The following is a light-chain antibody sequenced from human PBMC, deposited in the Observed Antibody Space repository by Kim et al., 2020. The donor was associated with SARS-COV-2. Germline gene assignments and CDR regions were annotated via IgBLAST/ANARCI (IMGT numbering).Light chain of an antibody. J-gene: IGKJ2*01. CDR1: QSVSSNY. V-gene: IGKV3-20*01. Sequence: PGERATLACRASQSVSSNYLAWYQQKPGQAPRLLIYGASNRATGIPDKFTGSGSGTDFTLTISRLEPEDFAVYHCQQYGGSPPYTFGQGTKLEI. CDR2: GAS. CDR3: QQYGGSPPYT.